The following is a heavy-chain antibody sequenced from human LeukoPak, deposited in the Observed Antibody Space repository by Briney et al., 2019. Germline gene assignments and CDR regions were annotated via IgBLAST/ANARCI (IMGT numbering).Heavy chain of an antibody. CDR3: ARRRYYDFWSVHWYFDL. V-gene: IGHV4-39*07. CDR1: GGSISGNTYY. Sequence: SETLSLTCTVSGGSISGNTYYWGWIRQPPGKGLEWIGEINHSGSTNYNPSLKSRVTISVDTSKNQFSLKLSSVTAADTAVYYCARRRYYDFWSVHWYFDLWGRGTLVTVSS. CDR2: INHSGST. J-gene: IGHJ2*01. D-gene: IGHD3-3*01.